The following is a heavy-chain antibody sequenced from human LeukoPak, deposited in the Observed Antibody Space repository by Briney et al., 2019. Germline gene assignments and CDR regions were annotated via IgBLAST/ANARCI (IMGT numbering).Heavy chain of an antibody. V-gene: IGHV4-39*01. CDR2: IYYSGST. CDR1: GGSISSSSYY. CDR3: AGRSSGSYYMAPNFDY. D-gene: IGHD3-10*01. J-gene: IGHJ4*02. Sequence: SETLSLTCTVSGGSISSSSYYWGWIRQPPGKGLEWVGSIYYSGSTYDNPSLKSRVTISVDTSKTQFSLKLSSVTAADTAVYYCAGRSSGSYYMAPNFDYWGQGTLVTVSS.